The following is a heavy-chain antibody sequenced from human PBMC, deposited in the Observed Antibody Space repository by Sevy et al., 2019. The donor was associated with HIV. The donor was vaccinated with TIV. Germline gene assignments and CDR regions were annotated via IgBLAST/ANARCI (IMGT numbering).Heavy chain of an antibody. CDR1: GFTFGSFA. CDR2: VSFDGAYK. D-gene: IGHD3-22*01. CDR3: ARGGYYYGNSRFYPCDF. J-gene: IGHJ4*02. Sequence: GESLRLSCEASGFTFGSFAMHWVRQAPGKGLEWVAFVSFDGAYKYYTDSMKGRFTISRDNSKNTLYLQMNSLRVEDTACYYYARGGYYYGNSRFYPCDFWGQGTLVTVSS. V-gene: IGHV3-30-3*01.